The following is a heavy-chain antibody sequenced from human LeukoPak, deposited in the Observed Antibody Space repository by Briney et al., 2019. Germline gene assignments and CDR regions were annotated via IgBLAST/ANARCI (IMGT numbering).Heavy chain of an antibody. CDR1: GFTFSSYW. D-gene: IGHD3-16*02. CDR3: ARSRSFDY. CDR2: INSDGTST. V-gene: IGHV3-74*01. J-gene: IGHJ4*02. Sequence: GGSLRLSCAASGFTFSSYWVHWVRQAPGQGLVWVSRINSDGTSTTYADSVKGRFTISRDNAKNTLYLQMNSLRAEDTAVYYCARSRSFDYWGQGTLVTVSS.